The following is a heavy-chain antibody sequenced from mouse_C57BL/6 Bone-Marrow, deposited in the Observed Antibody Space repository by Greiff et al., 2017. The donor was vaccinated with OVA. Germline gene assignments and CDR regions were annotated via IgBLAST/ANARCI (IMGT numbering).Heavy chain of an antibody. CDR1: GYTFTDYE. CDR2: LDPETGGT. V-gene: IGHV1-15*01. D-gene: IGHD2-1*01. CDR3: TRWVTVYYFDY. J-gene: IGHJ2*01. Sequence: QVQLQQSGAELVRPGASVTLSCKASGYTFTDYEMHWVKQTPVHGLEWIGALDPETGGTAYNQKFKGKAILTADKSSSTAYMELRSLTSEDSAVYYCTRWVTVYYFDYWGQGTTLTVSS.